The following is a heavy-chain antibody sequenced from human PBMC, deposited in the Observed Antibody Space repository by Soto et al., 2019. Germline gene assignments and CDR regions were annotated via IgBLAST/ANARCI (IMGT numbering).Heavy chain of an antibody. V-gene: IGHV3-48*03. J-gene: IGHJ6*02. CDR3: ARDLLHYDFWSGYSAYFYYGMDV. CDR2: ISDSGGTF. Sequence: XESLSLSCPASGFTFSSYEMNWVRQAPGQGLEWVSYISDSGGTFYYADSVKGRFTVSRDNAQNSVYLQMNSLRTEDTAVYYCARDLLHYDFWSGYSAYFYYGMDVWGPGTTVTVSS. D-gene: IGHD3-3*01. CDR1: GFTFSSYE.